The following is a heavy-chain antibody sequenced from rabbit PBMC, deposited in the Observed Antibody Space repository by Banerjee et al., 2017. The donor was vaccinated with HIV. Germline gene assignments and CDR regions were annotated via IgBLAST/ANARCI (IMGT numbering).Heavy chain of an antibody. CDR2: INSNTGNT. Sequence: QEQLEESGGDLVKPEGSLTLTCTASGSTLSRYYICWVRQAPGKGLEWIACINSNTGNTVYASWAKGPFTISKTSSTTVTLQMTSLTAADTATYFCARRVGGYTYGFGLWGPGTLVTVS. CDR3: ARRVGGYTYGFGL. V-gene: IGHV1S45*01. CDR1: GSTLSRYY. J-gene: IGHJ4*01. D-gene: IGHD6-1*01.